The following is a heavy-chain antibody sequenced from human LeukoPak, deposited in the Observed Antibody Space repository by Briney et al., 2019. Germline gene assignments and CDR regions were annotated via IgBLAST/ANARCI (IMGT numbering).Heavy chain of an antibody. D-gene: IGHD5-18*01. V-gene: IGHV4-59*12. CDR1: GGSISGYY. Sequence: PSETLSLTCTVSGGSISGYYWSWIRQPPGKGLEWTGYVSYSGSTKYNPSLRSRVTISVDTSKNQFSLRLSSVTAADTAVYYCARDIGVDTGLVNWFDPWGQGTLVTVSS. J-gene: IGHJ5*02. CDR3: ARDIGVDTGLVNWFDP. CDR2: VSYSGST.